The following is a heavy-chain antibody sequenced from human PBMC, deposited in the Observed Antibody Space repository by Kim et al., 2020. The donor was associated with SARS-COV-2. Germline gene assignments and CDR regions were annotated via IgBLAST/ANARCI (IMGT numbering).Heavy chain of an antibody. J-gene: IGHJ4*02. Sequence: SETLSLTCTLSGGSISTSSFHWGWIRQPPGKGLEYIGAIYYSGTTYYNPSLKSRATISVDTTNNQFSLNLTSVTAADTSVYYCVRQQIRRTRRDGTVDYWGQGTLVTVSS. CDR2: IYYSGTT. D-gene: IGHD1-1*01. CDR3: VRQQIRRTRRDGTVDY. V-gene: IGHV4-39*01. CDR1: GGSISTSSFH.